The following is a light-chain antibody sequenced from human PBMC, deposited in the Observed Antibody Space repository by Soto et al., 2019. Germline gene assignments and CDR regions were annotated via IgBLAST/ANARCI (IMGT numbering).Light chain of an antibody. CDR1: SSDVGNYNL. V-gene: IGLV2-23*02. J-gene: IGLJ3*02. CDR3: CSKAAGSPLV. CDR2: EVS. Sequence: QSALTQPASVSGSPGQSITISCTGTSSDVGNYNLVSWYQQHPGKAPKLIIYEVSRRPSGVSNRFSGSKSANTASLTISGLQAEDEADYHCCSKAAGSPLVFGGGTQLTVL.